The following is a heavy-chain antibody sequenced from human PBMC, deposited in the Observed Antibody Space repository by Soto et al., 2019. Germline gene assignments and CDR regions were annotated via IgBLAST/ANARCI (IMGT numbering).Heavy chain of an antibody. V-gene: IGHV4-31*03. CDR3: ARAPRSEAFDI. Sequence: PSETLSLTYTVSGGSISSGGYYWSWIRQHPGKGLEWIGYIYYSGSTYYNPSLKSRVTVSVDPSKNQFSLKLSSVTAADTAVYYCARAPRSEAFDIWGQGTMVTVSS. CDR1: GGSISSGGYY. J-gene: IGHJ3*02. CDR2: IYYSGST.